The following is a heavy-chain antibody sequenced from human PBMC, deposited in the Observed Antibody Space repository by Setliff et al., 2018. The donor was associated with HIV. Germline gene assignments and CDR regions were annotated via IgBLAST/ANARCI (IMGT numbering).Heavy chain of an antibody. V-gene: IGHV4-39*01. CDR3: ATMGAQGTYFDN. Sequence: PSETLSLTCTVSGGSISSSTYYWGWIRQPPGKGLEWIGTIFYNGSAYYNPSLKSRVTISVDTSKNQFSLRLNSVTAADTAIYYCATMGAQGTYFDNWGQGTLVTVSS. D-gene: IGHD1-26*01. J-gene: IGHJ4*02. CDR2: IFYNGSA. CDR1: GGSISSSTYY.